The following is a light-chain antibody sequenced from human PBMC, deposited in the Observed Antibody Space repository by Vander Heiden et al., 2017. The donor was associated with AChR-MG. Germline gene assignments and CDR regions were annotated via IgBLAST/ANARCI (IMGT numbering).Light chain of an antibody. V-gene: IGKV3-15*01. CDR2: GAS. J-gene: IGKJ2*01. CDR3: QHYKSWPRGYT. CDR1: QSVRSP. Sequence: EIVMTPSPASLSVSPGEGATLSCRASQSVRSPVAWNHHKPGQVPRLLIYGASTRATGIPARFSGSGSGTEFTRTISSLQSEDFAVYYGQHYKSWPRGYTFGQGTKLEIK.